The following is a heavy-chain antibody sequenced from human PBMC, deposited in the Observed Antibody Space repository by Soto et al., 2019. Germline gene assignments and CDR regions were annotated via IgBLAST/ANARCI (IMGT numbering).Heavy chain of an antibody. CDR2: ISSSSSYI. V-gene: IGHV3-21*01. CDR1: GLTFSSYS. Sequence: GGSLTLSCAASGLTFSSYSMNWVRQAPGKGLEWVSYISSSSSYIYYADSVKGRFTISRDNAKNSLYLQMNSLRAEGTAVYYCARDHELWSGYSYFDYWCQGT. J-gene: IGHJ4*02. CDR3: ARDHELWSGYSYFDY. D-gene: IGHD3-3*01.